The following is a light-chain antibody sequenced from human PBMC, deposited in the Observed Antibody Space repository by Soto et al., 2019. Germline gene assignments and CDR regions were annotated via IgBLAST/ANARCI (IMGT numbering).Light chain of an antibody. Sequence: QSVLTQPPSASGAPGQSVTISCTGTSSDFGGYNFVSWYQQHPGKATHLMIYEVTRPPSGVPERFSGSKSGNTASLTVSGLQADDEDDYYCTSYAGQSNWVFGGGTKLTVL. J-gene: IGLJ3*02. CDR2: EVT. CDR3: TSYAGQSNWV. CDR1: SSDFGGYNF. V-gene: IGLV2-8*01.